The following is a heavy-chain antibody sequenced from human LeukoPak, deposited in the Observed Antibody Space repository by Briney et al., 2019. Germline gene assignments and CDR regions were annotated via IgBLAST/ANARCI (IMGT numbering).Heavy chain of an antibody. Sequence: SVKVSCKASGGTFSSYAISWVRQAPGQGLEWMGGIIPIFGTANYAQKFQGRVTITADESTSTAYMELRSLRSDDTAVYYCARVDYGGHSDFDYFDYWGQGTLVTVSS. V-gene: IGHV1-69*13. CDR3: ARVDYGGHSDFDYFDY. D-gene: IGHD4-23*01. J-gene: IGHJ4*02. CDR1: GGTFSSYA. CDR2: IIPIFGTA.